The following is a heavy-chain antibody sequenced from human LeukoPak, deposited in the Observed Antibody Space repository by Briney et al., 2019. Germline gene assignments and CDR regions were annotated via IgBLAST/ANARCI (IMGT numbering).Heavy chain of an antibody. CDR1: GFTFSSYS. D-gene: IGHD1-1*01. CDR2: ISSSSSYI. J-gene: IGHJ3*02. Sequence: GGSLRLSCAASGFTFSSYSMNWVRQAPGKGLEWVSSISSSSSYIYYADSVKGRFTISRDNAKNSLYLQMNRLRAEDTAVYYCARDRASYNWNVNDAFDIWGQGTMVTVSS. CDR3: ARDRASYNWNVNDAFDI. V-gene: IGHV3-21*01.